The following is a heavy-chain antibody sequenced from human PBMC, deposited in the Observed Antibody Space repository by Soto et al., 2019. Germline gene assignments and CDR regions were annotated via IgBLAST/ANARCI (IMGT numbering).Heavy chain of an antibody. CDR2: IWYDGSNK. V-gene: IGHV3-33*01. D-gene: IGHD6-19*01. CDR3: ARDRYSSGWYDFDY. CDR1: GFTFSSYG. J-gene: IGHJ4*02. Sequence: QVQLVESGGGVVQPGRSLRLSCAASGFTFSSYGMHWVRQAPGKGLEWVAVIWYDGSNKYYADSVKGRFTISRDNSKNTLYLQMTSLRAEDTVVYYCARDRYSSGWYDFDYWGQGTLVTVSS.